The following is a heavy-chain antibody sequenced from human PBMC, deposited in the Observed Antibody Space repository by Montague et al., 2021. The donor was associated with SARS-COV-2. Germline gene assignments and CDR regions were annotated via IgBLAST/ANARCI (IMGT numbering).Heavy chain of an antibody. D-gene: IGHD2-8*02. Sequence: SETLSLTCTVSAGSLSSRSNYWGWVRQPPGMGLQWIGSVDSAGSTYYSPSLKSRVTISLDTSKNQFSLKLSSVTAADTAVYYCARDEYIRYWYKYWGQGALVTVSS. CDR2: VDSAGST. J-gene: IGHJ4*02. V-gene: IGHV4-39*07. CDR1: AGSLSSRSNY. CDR3: ARDEYIRYWYKY.